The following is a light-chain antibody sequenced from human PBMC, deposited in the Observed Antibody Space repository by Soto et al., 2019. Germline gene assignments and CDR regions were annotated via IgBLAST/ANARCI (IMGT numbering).Light chain of an antibody. J-gene: IGKJ5*01. CDR3: QQYGGSPIT. CDR2: GAS. V-gene: IGKV3-20*01. CDR1: QSVSRR. Sequence: IVLTQSPGTLSFSPGFRATLSCRASQSVSRRLAWYQQRPGQSPRLLISGASMRASGVPVRFIGSGSGTDFTLTITRLEPEDFAVYYCQQYGGSPITFGLGTRLEIK.